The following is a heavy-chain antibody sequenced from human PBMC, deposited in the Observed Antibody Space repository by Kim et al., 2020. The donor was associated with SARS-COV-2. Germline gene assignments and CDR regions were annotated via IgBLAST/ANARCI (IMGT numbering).Heavy chain of an antibody. CDR3: ARTRITISSNWFDP. J-gene: IGHJ5*02. D-gene: IGHD3-3*01. Sequence: GGSLRLSCAASGFTFSDYYMSWIRQAPGKGLEWVSYISSSGSTIYYADSVKGRFTISRDNAKNSLYLQMNSLRAEDTAVYYCARTRITISSNWFDPWGQGTLVTVSS. CDR1: GFTFSDYY. V-gene: IGHV3-11*01. CDR2: ISSSGSTI.